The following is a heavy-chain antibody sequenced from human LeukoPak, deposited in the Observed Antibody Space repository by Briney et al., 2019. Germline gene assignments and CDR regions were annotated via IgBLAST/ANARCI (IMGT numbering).Heavy chain of an antibody. D-gene: IGHD1-26*01. J-gene: IGHJ4*02. V-gene: IGHV4-34*01. CDR3: ARRPRTSGSHDGPSGLDY. CDR2: TSQSGST. Sequence: SETLSLTCAVYGGSFSGHYWSWIRQPPGKGLEWIGETSQSGSTNYNPSLKSRVTTSADTSKNQFSMKLSSVTAADTAVYYCARRPRTSGSHDGPSGLDYWGQGNLVTVSS. CDR1: GGSFSGHY.